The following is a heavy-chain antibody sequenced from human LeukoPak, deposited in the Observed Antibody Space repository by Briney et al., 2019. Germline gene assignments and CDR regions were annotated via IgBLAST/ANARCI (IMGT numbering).Heavy chain of an antibody. CDR1: GFIFSNYA. Sequence: PGGSLRLSCAASGFIFSNYAMSWVRQAPGKGLEWVSALSGSGGSTYYADSVKGRFTISRDNSKNTLYLQMNSLRAEDTAVYYCAKDQGSSSWYVNWFDPWGQGTLVTVSS. J-gene: IGHJ5*02. CDR3: AKDQGSSSWYVNWFDP. D-gene: IGHD6-13*01. V-gene: IGHV3-23*01. CDR2: LSGSGGST.